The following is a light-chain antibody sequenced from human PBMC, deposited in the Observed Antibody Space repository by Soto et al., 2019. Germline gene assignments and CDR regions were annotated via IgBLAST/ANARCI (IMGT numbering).Light chain of an antibody. Sequence: EIVMTQSPTAMSVSPGERATLSCKASQTVSNNLAWYQQKPGQAPRLLIYDASTRATGIPARFSGSGSGTDFTLTISSLQSEDSAVYYCQQYNNWPPWTFGQGTKVESK. CDR3: QQYNNWPPWT. V-gene: IGKV3D-15*01. CDR1: QTVSNN. J-gene: IGKJ1*01. CDR2: DAS.